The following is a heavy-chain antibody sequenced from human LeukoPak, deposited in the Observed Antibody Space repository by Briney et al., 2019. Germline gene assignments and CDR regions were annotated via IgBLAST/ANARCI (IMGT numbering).Heavy chain of an antibody. CDR1: RFTFSSYS. CDR3: ARARSSYGYGDAFDI. CDR2: ISYDGSSK. Sequence: PGGSLRLSCAASRFTFSSYSMNWVRQAPGKGLEWVAVISYDGSSKYYADSVKGRFTISRDNSKNTLYLQMNSLRAEDTAVYYCARARSSYGYGDAFDIWGQGTMVTVSS. V-gene: IGHV3-30*03. D-gene: IGHD5-18*01. J-gene: IGHJ3*02.